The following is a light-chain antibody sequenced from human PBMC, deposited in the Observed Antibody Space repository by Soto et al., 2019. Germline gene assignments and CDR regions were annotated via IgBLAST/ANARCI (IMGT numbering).Light chain of an antibody. V-gene: IGKV3-11*01. CDR2: DAS. Sequence: ETVLTQSPVTLSLSPGERATLSCRASQSVNNYLAWYQQKPGQAPRLLIFDASNRATGIPARFSGSGSGTDFTLTISSLEPEDFAVYYCQQRSNFYTFGQGTKLEIK. CDR3: QQRSNFYT. CDR1: QSVNNY. J-gene: IGKJ2*01.